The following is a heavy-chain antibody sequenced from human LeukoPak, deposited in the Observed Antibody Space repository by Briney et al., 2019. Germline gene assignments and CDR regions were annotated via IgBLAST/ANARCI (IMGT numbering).Heavy chain of an antibody. V-gene: IGHV3-7*01. CDR2: IKQDGSEK. J-gene: IGHJ6*03. D-gene: IGHD3-10*01. Sequence: PGGSLRLSCAASGFTLSSYWMSWVRQAPGKGLEWVANIKQDGSEKYYVDSVKGRFTISRDNAKNSLYLQMNSLRAEDTAVYYCARNRVGSGSYFRVYYYYYMDVWGKGTTVTVSS. CDR3: ARNRVGSGSYFRVYYYYYMDV. CDR1: GFTLSSYW.